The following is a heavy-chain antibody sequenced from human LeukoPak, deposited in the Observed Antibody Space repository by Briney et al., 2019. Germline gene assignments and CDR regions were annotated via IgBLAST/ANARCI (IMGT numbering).Heavy chain of an antibody. D-gene: IGHD6-13*01. CDR2: IYYSGST. Sequence: SETLSLTCTVSGGSVSSGSYYWSWIRQPPGKGLEWIGYIYYSGSTNYNPSLKSRVTILVDTSKNQFSLKLSSVTAADTAVYYCASGAAAGTNDYWGQGTLVTVSS. J-gene: IGHJ4*02. CDR1: GGSVSSGSYY. CDR3: ASGAAAGTNDY. V-gene: IGHV4-61*01.